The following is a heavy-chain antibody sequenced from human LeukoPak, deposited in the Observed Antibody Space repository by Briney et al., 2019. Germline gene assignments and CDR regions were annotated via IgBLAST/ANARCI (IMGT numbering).Heavy chain of an antibody. V-gene: IGHV4-39*01. CDR2: INHSGST. CDR3: ARQWLVRRPFDY. J-gene: IGHJ4*02. CDR1: GGSISSGGYY. D-gene: IGHD6-19*01. Sequence: SQTLSLTCTVSGGSISSGGYYWSWIRQPPGKGLEWIGEINHSGSTNYNPSLKSRVTISVDTSKNQFSLKLSSVTAADTAVYYCARQWLVRRPFDYWGQGTLVTVSS.